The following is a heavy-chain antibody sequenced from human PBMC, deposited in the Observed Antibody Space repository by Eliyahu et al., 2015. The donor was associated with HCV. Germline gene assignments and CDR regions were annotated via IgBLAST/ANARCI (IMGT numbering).Heavy chain of an antibody. Sequence: QVQLVESGGGVVQPGRSLRLSCAASGFTFSSYGMHWVRQAPGKGLEWVAVIWYDGSNKYYADSVKGRFTISRDNSKNTLYLQMNSLRAEDTAVYYCARGGGQLVPDQYYFDYWGQGTLVTVSS. J-gene: IGHJ4*02. CDR2: IWYDGSNK. V-gene: IGHV3-33*01. CDR3: ARGGGQLVPDQYYFDY. CDR1: GFTFSSYG. D-gene: IGHD6-13*01.